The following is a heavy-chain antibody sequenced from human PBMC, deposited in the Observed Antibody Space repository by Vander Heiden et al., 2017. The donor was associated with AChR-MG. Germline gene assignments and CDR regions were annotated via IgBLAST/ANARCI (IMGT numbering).Heavy chain of an antibody. Sequence: QVQLVQSGAEVKKPGSSVKVSCKASGGTFSSYATSWVRQAPGQGLEWMGGIIPIFGTANYAQKFQGRVTITADKATSTAYMELSSLRSEDTAVYYCARAHGGGYPKKDNFDYWGQGTLVTVSS. CDR1: GGTFSSYA. CDR3: ARAHGGGYPKKDNFDY. D-gene: IGHD3-22*01. CDR2: IIPIFGTA. V-gene: IGHV1-69*06. J-gene: IGHJ4*02.